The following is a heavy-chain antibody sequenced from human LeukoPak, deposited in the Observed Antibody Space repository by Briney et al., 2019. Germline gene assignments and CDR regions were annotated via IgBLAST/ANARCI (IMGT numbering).Heavy chain of an antibody. CDR1: GGSFSGYY. CDR2: INHSGST. D-gene: IGHD1-14*01. J-gene: IGHJ4*02. Sequence: SETLSLTCAVYGGSFSGYYWSWIRQPPGKGLEWIGEINHSGSTNYSPSLKSRLTISVDTSKNQFSLKLSSVAAADTALYYCARGGGITKHPVDYWSQGILVTVSS. CDR3: ARGGGITKHPVDY. V-gene: IGHV4-34*01.